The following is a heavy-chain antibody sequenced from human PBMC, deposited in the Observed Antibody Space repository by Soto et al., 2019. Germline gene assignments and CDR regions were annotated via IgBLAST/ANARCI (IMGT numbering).Heavy chain of an antibody. CDR3: AKGISIFSIGSNEYYFDF. Sequence: PGGSLRLSCAASGFTFSSFALHWVRQAPGKGLEWVALIWYDGSYKYYADSVKGRFTISRDNSKNTLYLQMNSLRDEDTAVYYCAKGISIFSIGSNEYYFDFWGQGALVTVSS. V-gene: IGHV3-30*02. D-gene: IGHD3-9*01. J-gene: IGHJ4*02. CDR1: GFTFSSFA. CDR2: IWYDGSYK.